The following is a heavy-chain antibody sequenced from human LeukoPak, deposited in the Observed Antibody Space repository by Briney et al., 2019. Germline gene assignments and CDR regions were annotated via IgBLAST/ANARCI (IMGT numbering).Heavy chain of an antibody. CDR2: IKPNSGGT. J-gene: IGHJ4*02. CDR1: GYTFTGHS. D-gene: IGHD5/OR15-5a*01. Sequence: GASVKVSCKASGYTFTGHSMYWVRQAPGQGLEWMGWIKPNSGGTNYAQKFQGRVTMTRDTSISTAYMELRSLRSDDTAVYYCASGGVYSSDYWGQGTLVTVSS. V-gene: IGHV1-2*02. CDR3: ASGGVYSSDY.